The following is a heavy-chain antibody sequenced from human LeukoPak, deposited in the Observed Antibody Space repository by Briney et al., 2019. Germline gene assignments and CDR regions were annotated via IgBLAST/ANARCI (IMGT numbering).Heavy chain of an antibody. J-gene: IGHJ4*02. CDR3: ARDPCHGALDY. CDR1: GFTFNNYA. D-gene: IGHD2-2*01. V-gene: IGHV3-7*03. Sequence: GGSLRLSCTASGFTFNNYAMSWVRRAPGKGLEWVANIKQDGTEEYYVDSVRGRFSISKDNAKNSLYLQMNSLRAEDTAVYYCARDPCHGALDYWGQGALVTVSS. CDR2: IKQDGTEE.